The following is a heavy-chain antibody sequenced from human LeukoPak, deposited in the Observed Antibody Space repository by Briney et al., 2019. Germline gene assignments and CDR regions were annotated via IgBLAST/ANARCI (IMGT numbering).Heavy chain of an antibody. CDR3: AGIAAAGTGYYFDY. J-gene: IGHJ4*02. D-gene: IGHD6-13*01. V-gene: IGHV4-30-2*01. Sequence: SETLSLTCAVSGGSISSGGYSWSWIRQPPGKGLEWIGYIYHSGGTYYNPSLKSRVTISVDRSKNQFSLKLSSVTAADTAVYYCAGIAAAGTGYYFDYWGQGTLVTVSS. CDR1: GGSISSGGYS. CDR2: IYHSGGT.